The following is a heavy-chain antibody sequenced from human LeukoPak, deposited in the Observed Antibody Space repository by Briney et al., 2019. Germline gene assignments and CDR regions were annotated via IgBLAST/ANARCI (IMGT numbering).Heavy chain of an antibody. V-gene: IGHV4-39*01. J-gene: IGHJ4*02. CDR3: ARGSSGWLFDY. CDR2: IYYSGST. Sequence: SETLSLTCTVSGGPISSSSYYWGWIRQPPGKGLEWIGSIYYSGSTYYNPSLKSRVTISVDTSKNQFSLKLSSVTAADTAVYYCARGSSGWLFDYWGQGTLVTVSS. CDR1: GGPISSSSYY. D-gene: IGHD6-19*01.